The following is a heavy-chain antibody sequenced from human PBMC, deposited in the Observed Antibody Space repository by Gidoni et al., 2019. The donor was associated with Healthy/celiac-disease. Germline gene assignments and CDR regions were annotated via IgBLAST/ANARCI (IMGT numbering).Heavy chain of an antibody. V-gene: IGHV3-30-3*01. CDR3: AREGYEFWSGHLGY. J-gene: IGHJ4*02. Sequence: QVHLVDSVVGVFQPGRSLRLSCAASGFTCSSYAMHWVRQAPGKGLEWVAVISYDGSNKYYADSVKGRFTISRDNSKNTLYLQMNSLRAEDTAVYYCAREGYEFWSGHLGYWGQGTLVTVSS. D-gene: IGHD3-3*01. CDR1: GFTCSSYA. CDR2: ISYDGSNK.